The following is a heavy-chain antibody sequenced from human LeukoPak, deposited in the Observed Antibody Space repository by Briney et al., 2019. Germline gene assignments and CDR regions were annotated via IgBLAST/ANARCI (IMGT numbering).Heavy chain of an antibody. J-gene: IGHJ6*02. D-gene: IGHD3-9*01. CDR2: IWYDGSNK. CDR1: GFTFSSYG. CDR3: ARGQSYYDILTGLYYYYGMDV. V-gene: IGHV3-33*01. Sequence: PGRSLRLSCAASGFTFSSYGMHWVRQAPGKGLEWVAVIWYDGSNKYYADSVKGRFTISRDNSKSTLYLQMNSLRAEDTAVYYCARGQSYYDILTGLYYYYGMDVWGQGTTVTVSS.